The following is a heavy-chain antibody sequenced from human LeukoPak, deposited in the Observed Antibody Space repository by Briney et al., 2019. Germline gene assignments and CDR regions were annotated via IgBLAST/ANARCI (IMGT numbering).Heavy chain of an antibody. J-gene: IGHJ6*02. V-gene: IGHV4-31*03. Sequence: NPSETLSLTCTVSGGSISSGGYYWSWIRQHPGKGLEWIGYIYYSGSTYYNPSLKSRVTISVDTSKNQFSLKLSSVTAADTAVYYCARVDGYCSSTSCFLYGMDVWGQGTTVTVSS. D-gene: IGHD2-2*03. CDR1: GGSISSGGYY. CDR3: ARVDGYCSSTSCFLYGMDV. CDR2: IYYSGST.